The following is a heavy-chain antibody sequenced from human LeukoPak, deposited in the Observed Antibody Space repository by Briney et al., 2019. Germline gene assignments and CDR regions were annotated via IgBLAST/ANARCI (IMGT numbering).Heavy chain of an antibody. CDR1: GSTFSSYD. CDR2: ISGSGGST. Sequence: PGGSLRLSCAASGSTFSSYDMSWVRHAPGKGLEWVSAISGSGGSTYYADSVKGRFTISRDNSKNTLYLQMNSLRAEDTAVYYCAKDGLTGDLFDYWGQGTLVTVSS. D-gene: IGHD7-27*01. J-gene: IGHJ4*02. CDR3: AKDGLTGDLFDY. V-gene: IGHV3-23*01.